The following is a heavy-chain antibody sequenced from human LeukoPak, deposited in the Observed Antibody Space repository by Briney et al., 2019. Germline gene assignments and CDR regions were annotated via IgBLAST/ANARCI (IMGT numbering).Heavy chain of an antibody. V-gene: IGHV4-31*11. CDR1: GGSFSNYY. CDR3: ARDLLVGMAPSGFDY. CDR2: IYYSGST. D-gene: IGHD5-24*01. J-gene: IGHJ4*02. Sequence: PSETLSLTCAVYGGSFSNYYWSWIREHPGKGLEWIGYIYYSGSTYYNPSLKSRVTISVDTSKNQFSLKLSSVTAADTAVYYCARDLLVGMAPSGFDYWGQGTLVTVSS.